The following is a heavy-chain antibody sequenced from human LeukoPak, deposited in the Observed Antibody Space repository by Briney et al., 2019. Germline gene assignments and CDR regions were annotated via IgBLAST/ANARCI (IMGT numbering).Heavy chain of an antibody. CDR2: ISAYNGNT. J-gene: IGHJ4*02. D-gene: IGHD2-2*02. V-gene: IGHV1-18*01. CDR3: ARDLLSGDVVPAAI. CDR1: GYTFTSYG. Sequence: ASVKVSCKASGYTFTSYGISWVRQAPGQGLEWMGWISAYNGNTNYAQKLQGRVTMTTDTSTSTAYMELRSLRSDDTAVYYCARDLLSGDVVPAAIWGQGTLVTVSS.